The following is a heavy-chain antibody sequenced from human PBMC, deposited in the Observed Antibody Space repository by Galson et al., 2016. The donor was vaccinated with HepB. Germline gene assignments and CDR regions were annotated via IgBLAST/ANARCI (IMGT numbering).Heavy chain of an antibody. V-gene: IGHV1-18*04. Sequence: SVKVSCKASGYTFTNYGFSWVRQVPGQGLEWMGWISSYNGNTRYAQNLQDRVIMTRDTSTSTVYMELGRLRSEDTAVYFCARVTLRGVTLDFLDFWGQGTLVTVSS. CDR2: ISSYNGNT. CDR1: GYTFTNYG. CDR3: ARVTLRGVTLDFLDF. J-gene: IGHJ4*02. D-gene: IGHD3-10*01.